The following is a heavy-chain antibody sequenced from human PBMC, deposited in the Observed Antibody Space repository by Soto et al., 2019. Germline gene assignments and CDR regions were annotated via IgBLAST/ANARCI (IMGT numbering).Heavy chain of an antibody. CDR2: IDYSGST. Sequence: SETLSLTCTVSGGSISSYYWSWIRQPPGKGLEWIGYIDYSGSTNYNPSLKSRVTISVDTSKNQFSLKLSSVTAADTAVYYCARGVHDFWSGYPFDYWGQGTLVTVSS. J-gene: IGHJ4*02. D-gene: IGHD3-3*01. CDR3: ARGVHDFWSGYPFDY. V-gene: IGHV4-59*01. CDR1: GGSISSYY.